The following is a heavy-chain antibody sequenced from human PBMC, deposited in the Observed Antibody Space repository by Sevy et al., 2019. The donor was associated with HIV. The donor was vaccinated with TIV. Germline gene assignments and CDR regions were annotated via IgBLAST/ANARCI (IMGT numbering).Heavy chain of an antibody. CDR1: GFTFSSYW. Sequence: GGSLRLSCAASGFTFSSYWMHWVRQAPGKGLVWVSRINSDGTSTSYADSVKGGFTISRDNAKNTLNLQMNSLRAEDTAVYYWARGSGYDFWSGYYDGPFDYWGQGTLVTVSS. V-gene: IGHV3-74*01. D-gene: IGHD3-3*01. CDR2: INSDGTST. J-gene: IGHJ4*02. CDR3: ARGSGYDFWSGYYDGPFDY.